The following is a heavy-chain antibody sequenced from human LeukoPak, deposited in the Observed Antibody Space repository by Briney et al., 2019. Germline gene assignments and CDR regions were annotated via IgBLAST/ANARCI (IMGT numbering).Heavy chain of an antibody. CDR2: ISSSSSYI. CDR1: GFTFSSYS. CDR3: GRDWVYGGNRAFDV. V-gene: IGHV3-21*01. D-gene: IGHD4-23*01. J-gene: IGHJ3*01. Sequence: GGSLRLSCAASGFTFSSYSMNWVRQAPGKGLEWVSSISSSSSYIYYADSVKGRFTISRDNAKNSLYLQMNSLRAEDTAVYYCGRDWVYGGNRAFDVWGQGTMVTVSP.